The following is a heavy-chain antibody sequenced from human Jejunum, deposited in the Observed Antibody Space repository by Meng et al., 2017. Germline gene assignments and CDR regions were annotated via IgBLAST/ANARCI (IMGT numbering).Heavy chain of an antibody. D-gene: IGHD2-8*01. CDR2: ISGSVGSI. CDR1: GFTFSNSA. CDR3: AKLVSY. Sequence: GESLKISCAAPGFTFSNSAMSWVRQAPGKGLEWVSVISGSVGSIYYADSVKGRFTISRDISKNTLYLQMDSLRAEDTAVYYCAKLVSYWGQGTLVTVSS. J-gene: IGHJ4*02. V-gene: IGHV3-23*01.